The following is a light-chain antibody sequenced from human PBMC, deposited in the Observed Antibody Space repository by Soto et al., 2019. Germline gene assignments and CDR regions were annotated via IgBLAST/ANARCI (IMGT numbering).Light chain of an antibody. CDR1: QSVSSH. CDR2: DAS. CDR3: QQRRNWPLT. V-gene: IGKV3-11*01. J-gene: IGKJ4*01. Sequence: EIVLTQSPATLSLSPGERATLSCRASQSVSSHLAWYQQKTGQAPSLLIYDASNRATGIPARFSGSGSGTDFTLTISSLEPEDFAVYYCQQRRNWPLTFGGGTKVEIK.